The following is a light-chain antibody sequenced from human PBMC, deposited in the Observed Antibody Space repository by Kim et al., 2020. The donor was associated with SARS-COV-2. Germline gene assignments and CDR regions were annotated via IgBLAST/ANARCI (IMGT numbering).Light chain of an antibody. CDR2: AAS. J-gene: IGKJ3*01. V-gene: IGKV1-39*01. Sequence: ASVRDRVTITCLTTQSISSHLNWYQQKPGRAPKLLISAASTLQGGVPSRFSGSGSETDFTLTISSLQPEDFATYFCQQSYITPFTFGPGTKVDIK. CDR1: QSISSH. CDR3: QQSYITPFT.